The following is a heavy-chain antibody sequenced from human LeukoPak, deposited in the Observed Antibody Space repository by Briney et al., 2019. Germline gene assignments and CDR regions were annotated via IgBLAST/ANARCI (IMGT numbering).Heavy chain of an antibody. J-gene: IGHJ4*02. CDR1: GGSFSGYY. D-gene: IGHD2-15*01. Sequence: SETLSLTCAVYGGSFSGYYWSWIRQPPGKGLEWIGEINHSGSTNYNPSLKSRVTISVDTSKNQFSLKLSSVTAADTAVYYCARGVGESRASGGTRLAFWGQGTLVTVSS. CDR3: ARGVGESRASGGTRLAF. CDR2: INHSGST. V-gene: IGHV4-34*01.